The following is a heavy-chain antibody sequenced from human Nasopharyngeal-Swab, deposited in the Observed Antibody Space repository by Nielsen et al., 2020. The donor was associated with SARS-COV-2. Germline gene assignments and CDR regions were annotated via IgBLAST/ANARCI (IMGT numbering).Heavy chain of an antibody. CDR2: IYWDDDK. CDR3: AHSSSTAYYFDY. J-gene: IGHJ4*02. D-gene: IGHD6-13*01. CDR1: GFSLSTSGVG. V-gene: IGHV2-5*02. Sequence: SGPTLVKPTQTLTLTCTFSGFSLSTSGVGVGWIRQPPGKALEWLALIYWDDDKRYNPSLKSRLTTTKDTSKNQVVLTMTNMDPVDTATYYCAHSSSTAYYFDYWGQGTLVTVSS.